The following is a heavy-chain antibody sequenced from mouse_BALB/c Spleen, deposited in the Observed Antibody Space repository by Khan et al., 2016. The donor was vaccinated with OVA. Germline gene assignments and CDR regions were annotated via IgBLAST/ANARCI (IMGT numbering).Heavy chain of an antibody. J-gene: IGHJ2*01. CDR1: GYSITSGYG. Sequence: EVQLQESGPGLVKPSQSLSLTCTVTGYSITSGYGWNWIRQFPGNKLEWMGYISYSGSTNSNPSLQSRISITRDTSKNQFFLQLNSVTTEDTATYYCARTARIKYWGQGTTLTGSS. D-gene: IGHD1-2*01. V-gene: IGHV3-2*02. CDR2: ISYSGST. CDR3: ARTARIKY.